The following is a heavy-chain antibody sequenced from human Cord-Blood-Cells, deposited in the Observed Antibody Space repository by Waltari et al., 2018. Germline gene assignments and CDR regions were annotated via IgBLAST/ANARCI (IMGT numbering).Heavy chain of an antibody. CDR3: ARSHGRRFSYVIVGATYYFDY. Sequence: QVQLQQWGAGLLKPSETLSLTCDVYGGSFSGYYWRWIRQTPGTGREWIGEINDSGSTNYNPSLKSRVTISVDTSKNQFSLKLSSVTAADTAVYYCARSHGRRFSYVIVGATYYFDYWGQGTLVTVSS. D-gene: IGHD1-26*01. CDR2: INDSGST. V-gene: IGHV4-34*01. J-gene: IGHJ4*02. CDR1: GGSFSGYY.